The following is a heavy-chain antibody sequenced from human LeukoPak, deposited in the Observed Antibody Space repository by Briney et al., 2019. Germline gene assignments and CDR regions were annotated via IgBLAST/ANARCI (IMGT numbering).Heavy chain of an antibody. CDR3: ANTRDLVDY. V-gene: IGHV3-7*03. J-gene: IGHJ4*02. CDR2: IKEDGSEK. Sequence: SGGSLRLSCAASGCTFNTYWMTWVRQAPGKGLEWVANIKEDGSEKYYVDSVKGRFTISRDNAKNSLYLQMNSLRAEDTAVYYCANTRDLVDYWGQGTLVTVSS. CDR1: GCTFNTYW.